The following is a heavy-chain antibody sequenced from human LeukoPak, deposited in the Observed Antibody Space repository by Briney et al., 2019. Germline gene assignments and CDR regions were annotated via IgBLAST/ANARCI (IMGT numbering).Heavy chain of an antibody. D-gene: IGHD2-2*02. Sequence: GASVTVSCKASGGTFSSYAISWVRQAPGQGLEWMGGIIPIFGTANYAQKFQGRVTITADESTSTAYMELSSLSSEDTAVYYCARDLGYCSSTSCYTADYWGQGTLVTVSS. CDR2: IIPIFGTA. V-gene: IGHV1-69*13. CDR3: ARDLGYCSSTSCYTADY. J-gene: IGHJ4*02. CDR1: GGTFSSYA.